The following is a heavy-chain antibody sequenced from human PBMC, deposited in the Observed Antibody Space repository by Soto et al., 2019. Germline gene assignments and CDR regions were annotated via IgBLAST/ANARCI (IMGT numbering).Heavy chain of an antibody. CDR3: ARGGYDYSNPFDY. CDR2: INQDGSEK. J-gene: IGHJ4*02. V-gene: IGHV3-7*04. Sequence: GGSLRLSCAASGFTFNRYWMKWVRQAPGRGLEWMGNINQDGSEKHYVDSVKGRVTISRDNGKDSVYLQMNSLKAEDTAMYYCARGGYDYSNPFDYWGQGTLVTVSS. CDR1: GFTFNRYW. D-gene: IGHD4-4*01.